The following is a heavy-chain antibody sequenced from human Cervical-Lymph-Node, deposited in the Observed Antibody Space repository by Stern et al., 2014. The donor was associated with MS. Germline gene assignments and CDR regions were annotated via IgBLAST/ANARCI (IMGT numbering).Heavy chain of an antibody. D-gene: IGHD3-3*01. J-gene: IGHJ6*02. V-gene: IGHV3-7*01. CDR3: ARVDDFWSGYYYYGMDV. Sequence: EDQLVESGGGLVQPGGSLRLSCAASGFTFSSYWLSWVRQAPGKGLEWVANIKQDGREKYYVDYGKVRFTMSRDNAKISLYLQMNSLRAEDTAVYYCARVDDFWSGYYYYGMDVWGQGTTVTVSS. CDR2: IKQDGREK. CDR1: GFTFSSYW.